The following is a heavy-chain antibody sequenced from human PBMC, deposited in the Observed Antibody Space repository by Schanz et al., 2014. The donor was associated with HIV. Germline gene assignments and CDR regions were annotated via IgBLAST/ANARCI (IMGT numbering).Heavy chain of an antibody. CDR2: ISYDGSKK. J-gene: IGHJ4*02. Sequence: QVQLVESGGGVVQPGRSLRLSCTASGFTFSTFRMHWVRQAPGKGLECVAVISYDGSKKYYADSVKGRFTISRDNSKNTLFLQMNSLRAEDTAFYYCATAHYESNIPYFWGQGTLVTVSS. D-gene: IGHD3-22*01. CDR3: ATAHYESNIPYF. V-gene: IGHV3-30*03. CDR1: GFTFSTFR.